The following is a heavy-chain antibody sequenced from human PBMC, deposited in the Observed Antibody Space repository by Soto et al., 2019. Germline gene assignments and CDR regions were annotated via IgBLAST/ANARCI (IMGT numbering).Heavy chain of an antibody. CDR3: AIHYYYGSGSYLIDY. V-gene: IGHV4-59*01. CDR1: GGSISSYY. CDR2: IYYSGST. D-gene: IGHD3-10*01. J-gene: IGHJ4*02. Sequence: QVQLQESGPGLVKPSETLSLTCTVSGGSISSYYWSWIRQPPGKGLEWIGSIYYSGSTNYNPSLRSRVTIPLHTSKHPFTLEGRSVTAAYTAAYDWAIHYYYGSGSYLIDYRGQGTLVSVSS.